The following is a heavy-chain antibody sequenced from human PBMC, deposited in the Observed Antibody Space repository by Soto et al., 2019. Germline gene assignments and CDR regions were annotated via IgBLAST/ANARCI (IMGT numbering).Heavy chain of an antibody. D-gene: IGHD2-15*01. Sequence: PXGSLWRTGTVCGGCVSSGKYYGSWIRQPPGNGLEWIGYIYYSGSTNYNPSLKSRVTISVDTSKNQFSLKLSSVTAADTAVYYCARGGGYCSGGSCYAYYYYGMDVWGQRTTVTVSS. CDR1: GGCVSSGKYY. J-gene: IGHJ6*02. CDR3: ARGGGYCSGGSCYAYYYYGMDV. CDR2: IYYSGST. V-gene: IGHV4-61*01.